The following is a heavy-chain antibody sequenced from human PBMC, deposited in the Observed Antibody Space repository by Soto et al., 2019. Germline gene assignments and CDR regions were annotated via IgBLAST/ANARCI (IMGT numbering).Heavy chain of an antibody. CDR2: IWHDGTNE. CDR3: ARDGGGNSPFDY. Sequence: QVQLVESGGGVVQPGRSLKLSCAASGFTFSSFGMHWVRQAPGKGLEWVAVIWHDGTNEYYADSVKGRFTISRDNSKNTLYLQMNSLRADDTAVYYCARDGGGNSPFDYWGQGTLVTVSS. D-gene: IGHD2-21*02. J-gene: IGHJ4*02. CDR1: GFTFSSFG. V-gene: IGHV3-33*01.